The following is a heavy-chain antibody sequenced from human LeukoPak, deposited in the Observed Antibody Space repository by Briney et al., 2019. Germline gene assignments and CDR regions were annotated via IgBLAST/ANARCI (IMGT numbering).Heavy chain of an antibody. J-gene: IGHJ4*02. V-gene: IGHV3-33*01. D-gene: IGHD4-17*01. CDR1: GLTFSSYG. Sequence: GGSLRLSCAASGLTFSSYGMHWVRQAPGKGLEWVAVIWYDGSNKYYADSVKGRFTISRDNSKNTLYLQMNSLRAEDTAVYYCARGGYGDYSFSNHFDYWGQGTLVTVSS. CDR3: ARGGYGDYSFSNHFDY. CDR2: IWYDGSNK.